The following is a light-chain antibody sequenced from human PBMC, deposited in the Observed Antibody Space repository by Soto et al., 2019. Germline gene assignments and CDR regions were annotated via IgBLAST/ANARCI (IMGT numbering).Light chain of an antibody. Sequence: QSAPAQPASVSGSPGQSITMSCTGTSSDAGGYNYVSWYQQHPGIAPKLLIYGVTNRPSGVSTRFSGSKSGNTASLTISGLQAEDEADYHCSSYTSASTLLYLFGTGTKVTVL. CDR2: GVT. V-gene: IGLV2-14*01. CDR3: SSYTSASTLLYL. J-gene: IGLJ1*01. CDR1: SSDAGGYNY.